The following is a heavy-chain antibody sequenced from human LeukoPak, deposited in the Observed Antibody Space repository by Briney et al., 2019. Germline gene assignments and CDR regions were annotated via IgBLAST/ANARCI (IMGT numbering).Heavy chain of an antibody. Sequence: GGSLRLSCAASGFTFSSYAMSWVRQAPGKGLEWVSAISGSGGSTYYADSVKGRFTISRDNSKNTLYLQMNSLRAEDTAVYYCARVPNQVVVVAAMDYWGQGTLVTVSS. J-gene: IGHJ4*02. V-gene: IGHV3-23*01. CDR3: ARVPNQVVVVAAMDY. D-gene: IGHD2-15*01. CDR2: ISGSGGST. CDR1: GFTFSSYA.